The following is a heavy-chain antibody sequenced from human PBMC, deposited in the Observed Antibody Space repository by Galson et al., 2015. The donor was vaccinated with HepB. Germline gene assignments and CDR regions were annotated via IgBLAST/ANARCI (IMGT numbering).Heavy chain of an antibody. CDR1: GFTFSSYW. CDR2: INQDGSEK. J-gene: IGHJ4*02. Sequence: SLKLSCTASGFTFSSYWMSWVRQAPGKGLEWVANINQDGSEKYYVDSVKGRFTISRDNAKNSLYLQMDSLRAEDTALYYCARVWGVYCFGSWGQGTLVTVSS. V-gene: IGHV3-7*01. D-gene: IGHD5/OR15-5a*01. CDR3: ARVWGVYCFGS.